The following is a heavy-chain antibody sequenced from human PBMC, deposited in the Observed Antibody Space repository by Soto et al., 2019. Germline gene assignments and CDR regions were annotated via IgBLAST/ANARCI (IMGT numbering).Heavy chain of an antibody. CDR1: GFTFSSYG. V-gene: IGHV3-33*01. Sequence: GGSLRLSCAASGFTFSSYGMHWVRQAPGKGLEWVAVIWYDGSNKYYADSVKGRFTISRDDSKNTAYLQMNSLNTEDTAVYYCSRQASDFWSGKPQYYMDVWGKGTTVTVSS. J-gene: IGHJ6*03. CDR3: SRQASDFWSGKPQYYMDV. CDR2: IWYDGSNK. D-gene: IGHD3-3*01.